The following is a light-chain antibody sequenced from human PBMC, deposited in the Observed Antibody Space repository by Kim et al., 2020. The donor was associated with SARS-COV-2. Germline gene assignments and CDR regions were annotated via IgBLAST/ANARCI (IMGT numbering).Light chain of an antibody. CDR2: EVT. CDR1: SSDVGGYKY. Sequence: GQSVTISCTGTSSDVGGYKYVSWYQQYPGKAPKLMIYEVTERPSGVPDRFSGSKSGNTASLTVSGLQTDDEADYYCSSYAGGNNLVFGGGTQLTVL. V-gene: IGLV2-8*01. J-gene: IGLJ2*01. CDR3: SSYAGGNNLV.